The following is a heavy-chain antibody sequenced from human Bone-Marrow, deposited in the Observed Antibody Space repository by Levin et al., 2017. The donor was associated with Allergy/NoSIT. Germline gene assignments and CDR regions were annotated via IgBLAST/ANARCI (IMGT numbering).Heavy chain of an antibody. Sequence: ASVKVSCKASGYTFTSYGISWVRQAPGQGLEWMGWISAYNGNTNYAQKLQGRVTMTTDTSTSTAYMELRSLRSDDTAVYYCASGRYCSGGSCYSGSWGQGTLVTVSS. J-gene: IGHJ4*02. CDR3: ASGRYCSGGSCYSGS. D-gene: IGHD2-15*01. CDR2: ISAYNGNT. V-gene: IGHV1-18*01. CDR1: GYTFTSYG.